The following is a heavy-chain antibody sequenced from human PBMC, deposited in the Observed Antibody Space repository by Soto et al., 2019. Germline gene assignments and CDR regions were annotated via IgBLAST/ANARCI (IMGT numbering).Heavy chain of an antibody. CDR1: GFTFSSYG. CDR3: AKGYSGYDSCLDY. CDR2: ISYDGNNK. V-gene: IGHV3-30*18. J-gene: IGHJ4*02. Sequence: QVQLVESEGGVVQPGRSLRLSCAASGFTFSSYGMHWVRQAPGKGLEWVAFISYDGNNKYYADSVKGRFTISRDTSKNTLYLQMNSLRAEDTAVYYCAKGYSGYDSCLDYWGQGTLVTVSS. D-gene: IGHD5-12*01.